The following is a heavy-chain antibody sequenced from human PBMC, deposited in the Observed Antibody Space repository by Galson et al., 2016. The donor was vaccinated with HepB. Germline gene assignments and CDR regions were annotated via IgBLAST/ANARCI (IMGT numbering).Heavy chain of an antibody. CDR1: RFTFINSW. D-gene: IGHD6-19*01. CDR2: IKQDGSEK. Sequence: SLRLSCAASRFTFINSWMSWVRQAPGKGLEWVANIKQDGSEKYYMDSVKGRFTISRDNAKNSLFLQMNGLRAEDTAVYYCARALSSSGWTYWYFDLWGRGTLVTVSS. J-gene: IGHJ2*01. V-gene: IGHV3-7*03. CDR3: ARALSSSGWTYWYFDL.